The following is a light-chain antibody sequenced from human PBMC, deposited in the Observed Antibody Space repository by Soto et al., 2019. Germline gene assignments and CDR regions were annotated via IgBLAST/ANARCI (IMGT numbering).Light chain of an antibody. CDR1: QSVSSSY. V-gene: IGKV3-20*01. Sequence: ELVFTHSPGTLSLSPGERATLSCRASQSVSSSYLAWYQQKPGQAPRLLIYDASSRPPGIPDRFSGSGSGTDFTLTISRLEPEDFAAYYCQQSATFGPGTKVDNK. CDR3: QQSAT. J-gene: IGKJ3*01. CDR2: DAS.